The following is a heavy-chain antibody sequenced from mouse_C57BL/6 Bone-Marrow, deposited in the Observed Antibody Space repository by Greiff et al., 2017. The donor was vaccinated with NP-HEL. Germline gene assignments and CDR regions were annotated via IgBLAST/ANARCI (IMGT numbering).Heavy chain of an antibody. Sequence: VQLKQSGTVLARPGASVKMSCKTSGYTFTSYWMHWVKQRPGQGLEWIGAIYPGNSDTSYNQKFKGKAKLTAVTSASTAYMELSSLTNEDSAVYYGTRKNYYGSSYVDYFDYWGQGTTLTVSS. V-gene: IGHV1-5*01. J-gene: IGHJ2*01. D-gene: IGHD1-1*01. CDR1: GYTFTSYW. CDR2: IYPGNSDT. CDR3: TRKNYYGSSYVDYFDY.